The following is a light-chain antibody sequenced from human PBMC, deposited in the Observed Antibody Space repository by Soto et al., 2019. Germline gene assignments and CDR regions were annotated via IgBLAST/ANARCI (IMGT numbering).Light chain of an antibody. J-gene: IGLJ1*01. CDR2: ENN. CDR3: GTWDSSLSVLYV. Sequence: QSVLTQPPSVSAAPGQKVTISCSGSSSNIGNNYVSWYQQLPGTAPKLLIYENNKRPSGIPDRFSGSKSGTSATLGITGLQTGDEADYYCGTWDSSLSVLYVFGTGTKLTV. V-gene: IGLV1-51*02. CDR1: SSNIGNNY.